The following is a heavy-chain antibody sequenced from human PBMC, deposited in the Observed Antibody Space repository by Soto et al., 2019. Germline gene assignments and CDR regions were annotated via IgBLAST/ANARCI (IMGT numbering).Heavy chain of an antibody. CDR2: IYYSGST. CDR1: GGSVSSGSYY. Sequence: SETLSLTCTVSGGSVSSGSYYWSWIRQPPGKGLEWIGYIYYSGSTNYNPSLKSRVTISVDTSKNQFSLKLSSVTAADTAVYYCARGLGYCSSGSCGENWFDPWGQGTLVTVSS. D-gene: IGHD2-15*01. V-gene: IGHV4-61*01. CDR3: ARGLGYCSSGSCGENWFDP. J-gene: IGHJ5*02.